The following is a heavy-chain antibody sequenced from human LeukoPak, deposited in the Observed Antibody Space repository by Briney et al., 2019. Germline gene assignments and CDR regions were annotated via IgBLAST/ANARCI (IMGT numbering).Heavy chain of an antibody. J-gene: IGHJ5*02. CDR2: FDPEDGET. D-gene: IGHD3-16*02. CDR1: GYTLTELS. CDR3: ATVLYDYVWGSYRS. Sequence: ASVKVSCKVSGYTLTELSMHWVRQAPGKGLEWMGGFDPEDGETIYAQKSQGRVTMTEDTSTDTAYMELSSLRSEDTAVYYCATVLYDYVWGSYRSWGQGTLVTVSS. V-gene: IGHV1-24*01.